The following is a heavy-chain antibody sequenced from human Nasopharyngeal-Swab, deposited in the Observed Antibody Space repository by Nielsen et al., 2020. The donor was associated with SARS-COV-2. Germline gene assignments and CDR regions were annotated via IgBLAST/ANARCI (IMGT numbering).Heavy chain of an antibody. Sequence: GGQATGQGLEWMGGFDPEDGETIYAQKFQGRVTMTEDTSTDTAYMELSSLRSEDTAVYYCATGSEYSSSPQHWGQGTLVTVSS. J-gene: IGHJ1*01. CDR3: ATGSEYSSSPQH. D-gene: IGHD6-6*01. V-gene: IGHV1-24*01. CDR2: FDPEDGET.